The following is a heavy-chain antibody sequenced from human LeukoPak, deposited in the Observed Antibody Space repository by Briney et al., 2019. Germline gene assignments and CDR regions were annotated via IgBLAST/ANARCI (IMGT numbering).Heavy chain of an antibody. CDR2: ISSSSSYI. V-gene: IGHV3-21*01. CDR3: ARGQLYYDSSGFDY. Sequence: GGSLRLSCAASGFTVSSYSMNWVRQAPGKGLEWVSSISSSSSYIYYVDSVKGRFTISRDNAKNSLYLQMNSLRAEDTAVYYCARGQLYYDSSGFDYWGQGTLVTVSS. J-gene: IGHJ4*02. CDR1: GFTVSSYS. D-gene: IGHD3-22*01.